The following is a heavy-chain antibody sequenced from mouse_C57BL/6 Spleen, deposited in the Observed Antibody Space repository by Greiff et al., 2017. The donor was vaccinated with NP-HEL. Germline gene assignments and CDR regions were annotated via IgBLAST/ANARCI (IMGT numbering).Heavy chain of an antibody. J-gene: IGHJ1*03. D-gene: IGHD1-1*01. CDR3: ARHHYGSSYWYFDV. CDR2: ISNGGGST. Sequence: EVKLEESGGGLVQPGGSLKLSCAASGFTFSEYYMYWVRQTPEKRLEWVAYISNGGGSTYYPDTVKGRFTISRDNAKKTLYLQMSRLKSEDTAMYYCARHHYGSSYWYFDVWGTGTTVTVSS. V-gene: IGHV5-12*01. CDR1: GFTFSEYY.